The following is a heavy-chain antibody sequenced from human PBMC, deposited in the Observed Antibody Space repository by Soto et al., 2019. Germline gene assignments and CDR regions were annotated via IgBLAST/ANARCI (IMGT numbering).Heavy chain of an antibody. J-gene: IGHJ4*02. CDR3: ARHAGRGDCSGGSCLSIDY. V-gene: IGHV4-59*08. D-gene: IGHD2-15*01. CDR1: GGPISSYC. Sequence: SETLSLTCTVSGGPISSYCWSWIRQPPGKGLEWIGYIYYSGSTNYNPSLKSRVTISVDTSKNQFSLKLSSVTAADTAVYYCARHAGRGDCSGGSCLSIDYWGQGTLVTVSS. CDR2: IYYSGST.